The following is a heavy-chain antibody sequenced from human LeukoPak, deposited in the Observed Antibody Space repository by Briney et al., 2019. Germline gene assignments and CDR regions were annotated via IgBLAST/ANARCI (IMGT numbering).Heavy chain of an antibody. CDR2: INHSGST. Sequence: SETLSLTCAVYGGSFSGYYWTWIRQPPGKGLEWIGEINHSGSTNYNPSLKSRVTISVDTSKNQFSLKLSSVTAADTAVYYCARGEDSSSPRVYWYFDLWGRGTLVTVSS. V-gene: IGHV4-34*01. CDR3: ARGEDSSSPRVYWYFDL. J-gene: IGHJ2*01. CDR1: GGSFSGYY. D-gene: IGHD6-6*01.